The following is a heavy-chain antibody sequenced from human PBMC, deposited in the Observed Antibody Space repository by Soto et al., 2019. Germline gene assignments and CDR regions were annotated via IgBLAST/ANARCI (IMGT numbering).Heavy chain of an antibody. Sequence: QVQLQQWGAGLLKPSETLSLTCAVYGGSFSGYYWSWIRQPPGKGLEWIGEINHSGSTNYNPSLKSRVTISVDTSKNQFSLKLSSVTAADTAVYYCARGATISEGCSSTSCYEYYYYYGMDVWGQGTTVTVSS. D-gene: IGHD2-2*01. V-gene: IGHV4-34*01. J-gene: IGHJ6*02. CDR1: GGSFSGYY. CDR2: INHSGST. CDR3: ARGATISEGCSSTSCYEYYYYYGMDV.